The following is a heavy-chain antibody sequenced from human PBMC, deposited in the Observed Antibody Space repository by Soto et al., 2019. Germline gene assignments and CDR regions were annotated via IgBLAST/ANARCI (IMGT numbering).Heavy chain of an antibody. J-gene: IGHJ4*02. CDR2: IYYSGST. CDR1: GGSISSGDYY. V-gene: IGHV4-30-4*01. CDR3: ARVSYYDSSLGY. Sequence: PSETLSLTCTVSGGSISSGDYYWSWIRQPPGKGLEWIGYIYYSGSTYYNPSLKSRVTISVDTSKNQFSLKLSSVTAADTAVYYCARVSYYDSSLGYWGQGTLVTVSS. D-gene: IGHD3-22*01.